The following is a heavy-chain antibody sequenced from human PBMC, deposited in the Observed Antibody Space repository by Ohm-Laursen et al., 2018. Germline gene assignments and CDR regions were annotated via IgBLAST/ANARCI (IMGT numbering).Heavy chain of an antibody. D-gene: IGHD6-13*01. CDR2: ISRNSDSL. Sequence: SLRLSCAASGFTFKNYAMHWVRQVPGEGLEWVSGISRNSDSLDYADSVKGRFTISRDNAKSAVYLQMNSLRAEDTAVYYCARGGQQQVEDYWGQGTLVTISS. CDR1: GFTFKNYA. CDR3: ARGGQQQVEDY. J-gene: IGHJ4*02. V-gene: IGHV3-9*01.